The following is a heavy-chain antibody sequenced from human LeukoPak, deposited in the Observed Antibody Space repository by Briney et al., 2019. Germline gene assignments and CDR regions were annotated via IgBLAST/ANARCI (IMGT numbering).Heavy chain of an antibody. V-gene: IGHV3-21*01. CDR3: ARGAHDSSGYYARAEGDY. J-gene: IGHJ4*02. CDR2: ISSSSSYI. Sequence: PGGSLRLSCAASGFTFSSYSMNWVRQAPGKGLEWVSSISSSSSYIYYADSVKGRFTIPRDNSKNTLYLQMNSLRAEDTAVYYCARGAHDSSGYYARAEGDYWGQGTLVTVSS. D-gene: IGHD3-22*01. CDR1: GFTFSSYS.